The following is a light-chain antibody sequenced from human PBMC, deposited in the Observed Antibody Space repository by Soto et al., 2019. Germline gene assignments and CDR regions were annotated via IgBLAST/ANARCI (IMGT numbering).Light chain of an antibody. V-gene: IGLV2-14*01. CDR2: EVS. CDR3: SAYTSSSTWV. CDR1: SSDLGAYNY. J-gene: IGLJ3*02. Sequence: QSALTQPASVSGSPGQSITISCTATSSDLGAYNYVSWYQQHPGKAPKLMNYEVSNRPSGVSDRLSGSRSGNTASLTISGLQAEDEFDYYCSAYTSSSTWVFGGGTKLTVL.